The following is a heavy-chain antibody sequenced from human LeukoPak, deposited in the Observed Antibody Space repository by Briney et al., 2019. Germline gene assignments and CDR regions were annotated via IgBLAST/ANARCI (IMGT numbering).Heavy chain of an antibody. D-gene: IGHD2-15*01. V-gene: IGHV3-48*01. Sequence: GGSLRLSCAVSAFSFSSHWMSWVRQAPGKGLEWVSYISSSSSTIYYADSVKGRFNISRDNVKNSLYLQMNGLRAEDTAVYYCARVHGGYPFDQWGQGTLVTVSS. CDR3: ARVHGGYPFDQ. CDR1: AFSFSSHW. CDR2: ISSSSSTI. J-gene: IGHJ4*02.